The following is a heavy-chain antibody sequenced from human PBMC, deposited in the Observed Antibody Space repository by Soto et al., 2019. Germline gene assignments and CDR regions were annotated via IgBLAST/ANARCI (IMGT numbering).Heavy chain of an antibody. Sequence: ASVKVSCKASGYTFTAYYMHWVRQAPGQGLEWMGWINPKSGGTMYPQKFQGRVTMTWDTSISTAYMELSSLRSEDTAVYYCVRRHVSATGIDWFDPWGQGTLVTVSS. D-gene: IGHD6-13*01. J-gene: IGHJ5*02. CDR3: VRRHVSATGIDWFDP. CDR2: INPKSGGT. CDR1: GYTFTAYY. V-gene: IGHV1-2*02.